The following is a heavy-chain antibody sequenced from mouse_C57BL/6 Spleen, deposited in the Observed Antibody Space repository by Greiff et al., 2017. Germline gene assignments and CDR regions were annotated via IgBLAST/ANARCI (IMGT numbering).Heavy chain of an antibody. Sequence: EVKLVESGGGLVQSGRSLRLSCATSGFTFSDFYMEWVRQAPGKGLEWIAASRNKANDYTTEYSASVKGRFIVSRDTSQSILYLQMNALRAEDTAIYYCARDGGPGGAMDYWGQGTSVTVSS. V-gene: IGHV7-1*01. CDR1: GFTFSDFY. CDR3: ARDGGPGGAMDY. J-gene: IGHJ4*01. CDR2: SRNKANDYTT.